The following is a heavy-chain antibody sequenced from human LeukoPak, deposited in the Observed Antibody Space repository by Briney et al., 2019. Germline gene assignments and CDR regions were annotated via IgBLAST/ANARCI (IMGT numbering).Heavy chain of an antibody. CDR1: AFSFNLYT. D-gene: IGHD3-3*01. V-gene: IGHV3-21*01. Sequence: GGSLRLSCTASAFSFNLYTMNWVRQAPGKGLEWVSSISSYSTYIYYPDSVKGRFTISRDNAKNSLYLQMNSLRAEDTAVYYCARESRLRFLEWLPSANFYMDVWGKGTTVTVSS. J-gene: IGHJ6*03. CDR3: ARESRLRFLEWLPSANFYMDV. CDR2: ISSYSTYI.